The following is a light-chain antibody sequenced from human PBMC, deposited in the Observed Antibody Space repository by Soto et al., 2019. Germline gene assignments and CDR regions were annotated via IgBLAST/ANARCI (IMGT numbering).Light chain of an antibody. CDR2: DVS. V-gene: IGLV2-14*03. CDR3: CSYTTSNTRQIV. J-gene: IGLJ1*01. CDR1: SSDVGGYNY. Sequence: QSALTQPASVSGSPGQSITISCTGTSSDVGGYNYVSWYQQHPGKAPKFMIYDVSSRPSGVSNRFSGSKSGNTASLTISGLQAEDEAYYYCCSYTTSNTRQIVVGTGTQVTVL.